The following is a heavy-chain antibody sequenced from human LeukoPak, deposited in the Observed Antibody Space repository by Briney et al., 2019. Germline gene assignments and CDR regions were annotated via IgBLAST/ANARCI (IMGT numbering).Heavy chain of an antibody. Sequence: GGSLRLSCAASGFTFSSYAMSWVRQAPGKVLEWVSAISGSGGSTYYADSVKGRFTISRDNSKNTLYLQMNSLRAEDTAVYYCAKEGSRYDILTGYPIDYWGQGTLVTVSS. CDR1: GFTFSSYA. V-gene: IGHV3-23*01. D-gene: IGHD3-9*01. J-gene: IGHJ4*02. CDR2: ISGSGGST. CDR3: AKEGSRYDILTGYPIDY.